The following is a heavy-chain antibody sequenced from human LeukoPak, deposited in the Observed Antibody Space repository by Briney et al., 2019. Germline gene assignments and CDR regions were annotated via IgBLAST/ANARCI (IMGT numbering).Heavy chain of an antibody. CDR3: AKGNGYSYGRYYFDY. V-gene: IGHV3-23*01. D-gene: IGHD5-18*01. J-gene: IGHJ4*02. Sequence: PGGSLRLSCAASGFTFSSYAMGWVRQAPGKGLDWVSAITASGGNTYYADSVKGRFTTSRDNSKNTLYLQVNSLRAEDTAVYYCAKGNGYSYGRYYFDYWGQGTLVTVSS. CDR2: ITASGGNT. CDR1: GFTFSSYA.